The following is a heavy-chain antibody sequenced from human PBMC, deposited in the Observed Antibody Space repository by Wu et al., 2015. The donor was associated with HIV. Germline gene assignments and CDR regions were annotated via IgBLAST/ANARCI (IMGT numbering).Heavy chain of an antibody. CDR2: FNPNSGDT. CDR1: GYLFIIYY. Sequence: QVQLVQSGAEVKKPGASVKVSCKASGYLFIIYYIHWVRQAPGQGLEWMGSFNPNSGDTNYAQNFHGRVTMTRDTSTATAYVEMNNLKFDDTAVYYCVRDPILLRAAANPVFDSWGQGTLVTVS. V-gene: IGHV1-2*02. CDR3: VRDPILLRAAANPVFDS. D-gene: IGHD2-8*01. J-gene: IGHJ4*02.